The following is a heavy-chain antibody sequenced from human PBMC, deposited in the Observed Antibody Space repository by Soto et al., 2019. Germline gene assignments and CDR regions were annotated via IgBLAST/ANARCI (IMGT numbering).Heavy chain of an antibody. CDR1: GFTFSSYG. V-gene: IGHV3-30*18. CDR2: ISYDGSNK. CDR3: AKDQRSYDFWSGSIFDY. D-gene: IGHD3-3*01. Sequence: GGSLRLSCAASGFTFSSYGMHWVRQAPGKGLEWVAVISYDGSNKYYADSVKGRFTISRDNSKNTLYLQMNSLRAEDTAVYYCAKDQRSYDFWSGSIFDYWGQGTLVTVS. J-gene: IGHJ4*02.